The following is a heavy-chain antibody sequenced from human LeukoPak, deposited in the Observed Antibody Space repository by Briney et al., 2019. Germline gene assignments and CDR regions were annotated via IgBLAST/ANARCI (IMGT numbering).Heavy chain of an antibody. J-gene: IGHJ4*02. D-gene: IGHD7-27*01. V-gene: IGHV3-21*01. CDR1: GFTLSSYS. Sequence: PGVSLRLYCAASGFTLSSYSMDWVRQALGKGLEWVSSISSSSSYIYYADSVKGRFTISRDNAKNSLYLQMNSLRAEDTAVYYCARGGSSYWGQSKYYFDYWGQGTLVTVSS. CDR2: ISSSSSYI. CDR3: ARGGSSYWGQSKYYFDY.